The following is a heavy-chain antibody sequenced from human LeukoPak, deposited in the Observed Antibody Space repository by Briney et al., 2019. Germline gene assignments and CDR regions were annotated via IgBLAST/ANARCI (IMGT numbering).Heavy chain of an antibody. CDR1: EYTFPAYY. D-gene: IGHD3-10*01. Sequence: ASVKVSCKASEYTFPAYYIHWVRQAPGQGLEWMGWINPNSGATNYAQKFQGRVTMTRDTSISTAYMELSRLRSDDTAVYYCARAPPYYYGSGSYYPLFDPWGQGTLVTVSS. CDR3: ARAPPYYYGSGSYYPLFDP. J-gene: IGHJ5*02. V-gene: IGHV1-2*02. CDR2: INPNSGAT.